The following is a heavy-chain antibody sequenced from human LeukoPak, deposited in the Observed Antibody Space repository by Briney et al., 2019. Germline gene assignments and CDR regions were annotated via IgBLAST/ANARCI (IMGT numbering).Heavy chain of an antibody. CDR3: ARDSSSSDPEIFDY. V-gene: IGHV1-3*01. D-gene: IGHD6-6*01. Sequence: ASVKVSCKASGYTFTSYAMHWVRQAPGQRLEWMGWINAGNGNTKYSQKFQGRVTITRDTSASTAYMELSSLGSEDTAVYYCARDSSSSDPEIFDYWGQGTLVTVSS. CDR1: GYTFTSYA. J-gene: IGHJ4*02. CDR2: INAGNGNT.